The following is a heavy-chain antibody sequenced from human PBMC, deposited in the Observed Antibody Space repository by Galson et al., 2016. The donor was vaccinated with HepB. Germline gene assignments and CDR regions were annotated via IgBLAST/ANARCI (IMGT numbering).Heavy chain of an antibody. V-gene: IGHV3-30*18. CDR1: GFTFGTHG. D-gene: IGHD3-3*01. J-gene: IGHJ6*02. CDR2: ISYGGSNK. CDR3: AKELRPPFGVILISYNMDV. Sequence: SLRLSCAASGFTFGTHGMHWVRQAPGKGLEWVAVISYGGSNKYYADSVKGRFTISRNNSKNRLYLQMNSLRPEDTAVYFCAKELRPPFGVILISYNMDVWGQGTTVTVSS.